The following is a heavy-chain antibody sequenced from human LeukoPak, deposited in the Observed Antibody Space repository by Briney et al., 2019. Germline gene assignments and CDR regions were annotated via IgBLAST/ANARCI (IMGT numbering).Heavy chain of an antibody. CDR2: IYTSGST. J-gene: IGHJ6*03. V-gene: IGHV4-61*02. D-gene: IGHD7-27*01. Sequence: SETLSLTCTVSGGSISSGSYYWSWIRQPAGKGLEWIGRIYTSGSTNYNPSLKSRVTISVDTSKNQFSLKLSSVTAADTAVYYCARVIGDPRYYYYMDVWGKGTTVTVSS. CDR3: ARVIGDPRYYYYMDV. CDR1: GGSISSGSYY.